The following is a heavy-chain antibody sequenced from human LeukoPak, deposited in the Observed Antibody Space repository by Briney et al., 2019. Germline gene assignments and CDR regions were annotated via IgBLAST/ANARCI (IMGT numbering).Heavy chain of an antibody. CDR1: GFTFSSYG. Sequence: GRSLRLSCAASGFTFSSYGMHWVRQAPGKGLEWVAFMSYDGSNKYYADSVKGRFTTSRDHSKNTLYLQMNSLRAEDTGVYYCAKSYSSGWYYFDYWGQGTLVTVSS. CDR2: MSYDGSNK. CDR3: AKSYSSGWYYFDY. V-gene: IGHV3-30*18. D-gene: IGHD6-19*01. J-gene: IGHJ4*02.